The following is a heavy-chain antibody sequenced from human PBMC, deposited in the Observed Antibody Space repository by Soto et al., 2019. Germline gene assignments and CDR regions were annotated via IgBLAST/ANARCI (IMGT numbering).Heavy chain of an antibody. CDR1: GFTFSSYW. V-gene: IGHV3-7*01. Sequence: GGSLRLSCAASGFTFSSYWMSWVRRAPGKGLEWVANIKQDGSEKYYVDSVKGRFTISRDNAKNSLYLQMNSLRAEDTAVYYCARASYPYSSSSLIDYWGQGTLVTVSS. CDR2: IKQDGSEK. CDR3: ARASYPYSSSSLIDY. D-gene: IGHD6-6*01. J-gene: IGHJ4*02.